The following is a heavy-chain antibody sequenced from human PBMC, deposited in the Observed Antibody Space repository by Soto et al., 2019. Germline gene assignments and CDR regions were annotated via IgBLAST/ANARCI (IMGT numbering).Heavy chain of an antibody. CDR3: ARDLYGDGYNSHFDY. CDR2: ISYYGSNK. CDR1: GFTFSSYA. J-gene: IGHJ4*02. Sequence: QVQLVESGGGVVQPGRSLRLSCAASGFTFSSYAMHWVRQAPGKGLEWVAVISYYGSNKYYADSVKGRFTISRDNSKNTLYLQMNSLRAEDTAVYYSARDLYGDGYNSHFDYWGQGTLVTVSS. V-gene: IGHV3-30-3*01. D-gene: IGHD5-12*01.